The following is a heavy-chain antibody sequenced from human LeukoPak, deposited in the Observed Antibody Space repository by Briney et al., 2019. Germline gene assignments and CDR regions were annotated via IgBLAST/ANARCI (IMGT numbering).Heavy chain of an antibody. J-gene: IGHJ4*02. CDR2: ISSSSSYI. CDR1: GFTFSSYS. CDR3: ALAGGSSCYLYY. Sequence: PGGSLRLSCAASGFTFSSYSMNWVRQAPGKGLEWVSSISSSSSYIYYADSVTGRFTISRDNAKNSLYLQMNSLRAEDTAVYYCALAGGSSCYLYYWGQGTLVTVSS. V-gene: IGHV3-21*01. D-gene: IGHD3-22*01.